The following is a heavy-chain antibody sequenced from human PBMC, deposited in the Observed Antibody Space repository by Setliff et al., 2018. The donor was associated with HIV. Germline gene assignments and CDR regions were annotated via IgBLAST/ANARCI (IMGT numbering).Heavy chain of an antibody. J-gene: IGHJ6*03. CDR1: GGSIKSSSYY. Sequence: SETLSLTCTVSGGSIKSSSYYWGWIRQPPGKGLEWIGSIYYSGNTYYNPSLKSRVTILEDTSRNQFSLRLSSVTAADTAVYYCARGHYDFWSSYMDVWGKGTTVTVSS. V-gene: IGHV4-39*07. CDR2: IYYSGNT. CDR3: ARGHYDFWSSYMDV. D-gene: IGHD3-3*01.